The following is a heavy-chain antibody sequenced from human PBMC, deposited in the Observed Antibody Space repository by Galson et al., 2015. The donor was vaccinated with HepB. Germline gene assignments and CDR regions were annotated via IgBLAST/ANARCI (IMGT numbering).Heavy chain of an antibody. CDR3: AKSFYGGSYYFDS. V-gene: IGHV3-23*01. J-gene: IGHJ4*02. CDR1: GFTFASSG. CDR2: ISAGGGDT. D-gene: IGHD1-26*01. Sequence: SLRLSCAASGFTFASSGMSWVRQAPGKGLEWVSLISAGGGDTRYADSVKGRFTVSRDNSKNTLYLQMNSLRAEDTAIYYCAKSFYGGSYYFDSWGRGTLVTVSS.